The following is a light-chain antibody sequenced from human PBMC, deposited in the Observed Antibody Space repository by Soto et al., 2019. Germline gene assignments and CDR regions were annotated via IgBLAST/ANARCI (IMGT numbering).Light chain of an antibody. CDR3: QQRSNWPPKT. CDR2: DAS. V-gene: IGKV3-11*01. Sequence: EIVLTQSPATLSLSPGERATLSCRASQSVSSYLAWYQQKPGQAPRLLIYDASNRATGIPARFSGSGSGTDFTLTISSLEPEDFSVYYCQQRSNWPPKTFGQWTKVEIK. CDR1: QSVSSY. J-gene: IGKJ1*01.